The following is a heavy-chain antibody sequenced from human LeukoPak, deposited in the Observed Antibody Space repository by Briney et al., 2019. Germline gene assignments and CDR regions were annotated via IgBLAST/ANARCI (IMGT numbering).Heavy chain of an antibody. CDR1: GDSMSTYY. D-gene: IGHD4-23*01. Sequence: SETLSLTCTVSGDSMSTYYWSFIRQPAGKGLKWIGRIYTSGSTNYNPSLKSRVTMSVDTSENQFSLKLSSVTAADTAVYYCARDDDGGNDAFDIWGQGTMVTVSS. V-gene: IGHV4-4*07. J-gene: IGHJ3*02. CDR3: ARDDDGGNDAFDI. CDR2: IYTSGST.